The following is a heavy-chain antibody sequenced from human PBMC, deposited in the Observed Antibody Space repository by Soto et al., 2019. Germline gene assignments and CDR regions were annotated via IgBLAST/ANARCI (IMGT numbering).Heavy chain of an antibody. D-gene: IGHD6-13*01. CDR1: GGSISTYY. CDR3: ARYAGSSWFDY. V-gene: IGHV4-59*01. CDR2: INYSGRN. Sequence: TSETLSLTCTVTGGSISTYYWSWNRQPPGKGLGWIGYINYSGRNNYNPSLKSRVTMSLDTSKNQFSLTLRSVTAADTAVFYCARYAGSSWFDYWGQGTLVTVSS. J-gene: IGHJ4*02.